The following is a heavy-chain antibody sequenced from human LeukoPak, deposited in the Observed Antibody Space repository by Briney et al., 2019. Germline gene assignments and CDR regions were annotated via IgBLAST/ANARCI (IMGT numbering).Heavy chain of an antibody. CDR1: GFTFSSYW. D-gene: IGHD3/OR15-3a*01. J-gene: IGHJ3*02. V-gene: IGHV3-74*01. CDR3: ARDGHAFDI. Sequence: GGSLRLSCAASGFTFSSYWMHWVRQAPGKGLVWVSQINIDGSSTSYADSVKGRFTISRDNPKNTLYLQMNSLRAEDTAVYYCARDGHAFDIWGQGTMVGVSS. CDR2: INIDGSST.